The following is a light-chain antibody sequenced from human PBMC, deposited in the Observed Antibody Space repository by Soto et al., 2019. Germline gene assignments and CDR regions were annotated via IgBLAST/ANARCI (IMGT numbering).Light chain of an antibody. Sequence: EIVLTQSPGTLSLSPGERATLSCRASQYVSGRYLAWYQQKPGQAPRLVIHGASSGATGIPDRFSGSGSGTEFTLTINRLEPEDYAVYSCQQYGSSPGTFGQGTKVEIK. CDR1: QYVSGRY. J-gene: IGKJ1*01. V-gene: IGKV3-20*01. CDR2: GAS. CDR3: QQYGSSPGT.